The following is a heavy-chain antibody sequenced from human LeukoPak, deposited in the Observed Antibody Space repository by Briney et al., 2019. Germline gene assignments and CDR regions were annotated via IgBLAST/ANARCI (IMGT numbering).Heavy chain of an antibody. D-gene: IGHD3-22*01. CDR2: IYTSGST. CDR3: ARGSYYYDSRPVDY. J-gene: IGHJ4*02. CDR1: GGSISSGSYY. Sequence: SQTLSLTCTVSGGSISSGSYYWSWIRQPAGKGLEWIGRIYTSGSTNYNPSLKSRVTISVDTSKNQFSLKLSSVTAADTAVYYCARGSYYYDSRPVDYWGQGTLVTVSS. V-gene: IGHV4-61*02.